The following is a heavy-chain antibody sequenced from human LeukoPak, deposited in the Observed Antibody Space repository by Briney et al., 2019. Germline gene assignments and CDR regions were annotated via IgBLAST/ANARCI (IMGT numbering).Heavy chain of an antibody. D-gene: IGHD2-15*01. CDR3: ARELLLDYYYGMDV. CDR1: GGTFSSYA. Sequence: ASVKVSCKASGGTFSSYAISWVRQAPGQGLEWMGRIIPIFGIANYAQKFQGRVTITADKSTSTAYMELSSLRSEDTAVYYCARELLLDYYYGMDVWGKGTTVTVSS. V-gene: IGHV1-69*04. J-gene: IGHJ6*04. CDR2: IIPIFGIA.